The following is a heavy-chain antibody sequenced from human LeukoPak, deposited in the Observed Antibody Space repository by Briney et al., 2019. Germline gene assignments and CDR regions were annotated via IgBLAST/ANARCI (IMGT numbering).Heavy chain of an antibody. CDR3: AKVPSGWLRPSDY. CDR1: GFTFSSYA. CDR2: ISSSGSNT. J-gene: IGHJ4*02. D-gene: IGHD6-19*01. Sequence: GGSLRLSCAASGFTFSSYAMTWVRQAPGKGLEWVSGISSSGSNTYYAGSVKGRFTISRDNSKNTLSLQMNSLRVEDTAVYYCAKVPSGWLRPSDYWGQGTLVTVSS. V-gene: IGHV3-23*01.